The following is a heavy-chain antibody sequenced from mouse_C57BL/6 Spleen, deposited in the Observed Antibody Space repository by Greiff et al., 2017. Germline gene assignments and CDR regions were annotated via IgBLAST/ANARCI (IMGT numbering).Heavy chain of an antibody. J-gene: IGHJ2*01. CDR3: ARDYYGSSNYFDY. D-gene: IGHD1-1*01. CDR2: IYPGDGYT. V-gene: IGHV1-82*01. Sequence: VKLVESGPELVKPGASVKISCKASGYAFSSSWMNWVKQRPGKGLEWIGRIYPGDGYTNYNGKFKGKATLTADKSSSTAYMQLSSLTSEDSAVYFCARDYYGSSNYFDYWGQGTTLTVSS. CDR1: GYAFSSSW.